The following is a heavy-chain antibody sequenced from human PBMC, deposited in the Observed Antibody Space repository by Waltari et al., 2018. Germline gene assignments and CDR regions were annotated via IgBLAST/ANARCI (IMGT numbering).Heavy chain of an antibody. Sequence: VPLVQSGAEVKKPGSSVKVSCKAAGGPFSHYSISWVRQAPGQGLEWVGGIIPMFGKTNYTQKFQGRVTITTDESTSTAFMELSSLRSEDTAVYYCVYKGYISGRRNLDYWGQGTLVTVSS. D-gene: IGHD6-19*01. CDR1: GGPFSHYS. V-gene: IGHV1-69*05. CDR2: IIPMFGKT. J-gene: IGHJ4*02. CDR3: VYKGYISGRRNLDY.